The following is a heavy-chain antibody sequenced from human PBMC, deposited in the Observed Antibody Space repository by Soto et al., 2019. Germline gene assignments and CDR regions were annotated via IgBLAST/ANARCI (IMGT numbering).Heavy chain of an antibody. CDR2: INHSGST. J-gene: IGHJ4*02. CDR1: GGSFSGYY. D-gene: IGHD2-21*02. CDR3: AREYGGNSGTFDY. V-gene: IGHV4-34*01. Sequence: QVQLQQWGAGLLKPSETLSLTCAVYGGSFSGYYWSWIRQPPGKGLEWIGEINHSGSTNYNPSPKSRVNISVDTSKHQFSLKLSSVTAADTAVYYCAREYGGNSGTFDYWGQGTLVTVSS.